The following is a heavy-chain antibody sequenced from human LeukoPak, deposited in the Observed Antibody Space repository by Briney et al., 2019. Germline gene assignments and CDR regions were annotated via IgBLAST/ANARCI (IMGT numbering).Heavy chain of an antibody. V-gene: IGHV3-30*18. CDR2: ISYDGSNK. Sequence: GGSLRLSCAASGFTFSSYGMHWVRQAPGKGLEWVAVISYDGSNKYYADSVKGRFTISRDNSKNTLYLQMNSLRAEDTAVYYCVKDQFSGNGIYDPFDIRGQGTMVTV. CDR3: VKDQFSGNGIYDPFDI. CDR1: GFTFSSYG. D-gene: IGHD2-8*01. J-gene: IGHJ3*02.